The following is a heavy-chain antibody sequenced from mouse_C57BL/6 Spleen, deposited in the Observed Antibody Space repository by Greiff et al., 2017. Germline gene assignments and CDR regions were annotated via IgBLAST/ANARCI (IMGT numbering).Heavy chain of an antibody. Sequence: EVQLQQSGAELVKPGASVKLSCTASGFNINDYYMHWVKQRTEQGLEWIGRIDPEDGETKYAPNFQGKATITEDTSSNTTYLQLSSLTSDDTAVYYCARWNGNFDYWGQGTTLTVSS. J-gene: IGHJ2*01. CDR1: GFNINDYY. CDR3: ARWNGNFDY. D-gene: IGHD2-1*01. CDR2: IDPEDGET. V-gene: IGHV14-2*01.